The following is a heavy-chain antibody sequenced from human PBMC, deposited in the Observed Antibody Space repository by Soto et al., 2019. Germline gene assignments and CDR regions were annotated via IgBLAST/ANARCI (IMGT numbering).Heavy chain of an antibody. V-gene: IGHV4-4*07. CDR2: IYTSGST. D-gene: IGHD4-17*01. CDR3: ARARVRTTVTLYYFDY. CDR1: GGSISSYY. J-gene: IGHJ4*02. Sequence: QVQLQESGPGLVKPSETLSLTCTVSGGSISSYYWSWIRQPAGKGLEWIGRIYTSGSTNYNPSLKSRVTMSVDTSKNQFSLKLSSVTAADTAVYYCARARVRTTVTLYYFDYWGQGTLVTVSS.